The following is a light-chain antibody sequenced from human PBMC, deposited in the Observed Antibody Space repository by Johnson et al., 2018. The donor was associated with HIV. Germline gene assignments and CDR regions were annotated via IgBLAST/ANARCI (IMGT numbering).Light chain of an antibody. J-gene: IGLJ1*01. CDR2: DND. CDR1: SSNIENNY. Sequence: QSVLTQPPSVSAAPGQKVTISCSGSSSNIENNYVSWYQHLPGTAPKLLIYDNDKRPSGIPDRFSASKSDTSATLGITGLQTGDEANYYCGTWDGGLSIYVFGTGTEVTVL. V-gene: IGLV1-51*01. CDR3: GTWDGGLSIYV.